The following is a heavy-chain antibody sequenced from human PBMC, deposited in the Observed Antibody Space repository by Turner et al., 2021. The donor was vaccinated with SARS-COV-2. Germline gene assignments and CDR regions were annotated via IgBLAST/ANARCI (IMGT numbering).Heavy chain of an antibody. CDR3: SRDLNYYGMDV. J-gene: IGHJ6*02. CDR1: GFTFSSYG. V-gene: IGHV3-30*04. D-gene: IGHD3-9*01. Sequence: QVQLVESGGGVVQPGRSLRLSCAASGFTFSSYGMHWVRQAPGKGLEWVAVISYDGSNKYYADSVKGRFTISRDNSKNTLYLQMNSLRAEDTAVYYCSRDLNYYGMDVWGQGTTVTVSS. CDR2: ISYDGSNK.